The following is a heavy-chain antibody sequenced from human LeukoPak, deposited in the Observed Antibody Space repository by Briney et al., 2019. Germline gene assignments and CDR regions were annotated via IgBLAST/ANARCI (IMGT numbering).Heavy chain of an antibody. CDR1: GGSISSGGYS. V-gene: IGHV4-30-2*01. Sequence: SQTLSLTCAVSGGSISSGGYSWNWIRQPPGRGLEWIGYIYHSGSTYYNPSLKSRVTISVDGSKNQFSLKLSSVNAADTAVYYCARVVGATDFDYWGQGALVTVSS. CDR2: IYHSGST. J-gene: IGHJ4*02. CDR3: ARVVGATDFDY. D-gene: IGHD1-26*01.